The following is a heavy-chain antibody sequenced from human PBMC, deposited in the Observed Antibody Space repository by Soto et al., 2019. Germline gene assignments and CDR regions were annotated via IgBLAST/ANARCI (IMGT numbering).Heavy chain of an antibody. CDR2: ISSSSSYI. J-gene: IGHJ4*02. Sequence: EVQLVESGGGLVKPGGSLRFSCAASGFTFSSYSMNWVRQPPGKGLEWVSAISSSSSYIYYADSVKGRFTISRDNAKNSLYLQVNSLRAEDTAVYYCAREGIAAALDYWGQGTLVTVSS. CDR1: GFTFSSYS. CDR3: AREGIAAALDY. V-gene: IGHV3-21*01. D-gene: IGHD6-13*01.